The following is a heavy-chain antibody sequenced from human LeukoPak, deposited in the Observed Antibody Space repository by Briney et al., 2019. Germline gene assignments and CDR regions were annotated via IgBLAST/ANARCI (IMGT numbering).Heavy chain of an antibody. V-gene: IGHV4-4*07. CDR2: ISGSGTI. CDR1: GGSIHSY. CDR3: ARPKAEAAAGTAVSAFDI. D-gene: IGHD6-13*01. J-gene: IGHJ3*02. Sequence: SETLSLTCTVSGGSIHSYWSWIRQPAGKGLEWIGRISGSGTITYNPALQSRLTISIDTSKNQFSPKLMSVTAADTAVYYCARPKAEAAAGTAVSAFDIWGQGTMVTVSS.